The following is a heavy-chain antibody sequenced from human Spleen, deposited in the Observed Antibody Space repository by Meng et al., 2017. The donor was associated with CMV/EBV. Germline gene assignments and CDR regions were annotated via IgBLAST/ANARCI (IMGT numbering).Heavy chain of an antibody. CDR2: INWNGGST. D-gene: IGHD3-3*01. CDR3: ARDQAELRCLEWCRSEIGMDV. CDR1: GFTFDDYG. Sequence: GESLKISCAASGFTFDDYGMSWVRQAPGKGLEWVSGINWNGGSTGYADSVKGRFTISRDNAKNSLYLQMNSLRAEDTALYYCARDQAELRCLEWCRSEIGMDVWGQGTTVTVSS. J-gene: IGHJ6*02. V-gene: IGHV3-20*04.